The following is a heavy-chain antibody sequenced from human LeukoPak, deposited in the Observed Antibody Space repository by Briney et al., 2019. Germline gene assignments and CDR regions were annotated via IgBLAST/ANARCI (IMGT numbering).Heavy chain of an antibody. D-gene: IGHD4-17*01. CDR1: GYSISSGYY. CDR3: ARVSYGDYVRGGDAFDI. Sequence: SETLSLTCSVSGYSISSGYYWGWIRQPPGKGLEWIGEINHSGSTNYNPSLKSRVTISVDTSKNQFSLKLSSVTAADTAVYYCARVSYGDYVRGGDAFDIWGQGTMVTVSS. J-gene: IGHJ3*02. V-gene: IGHV4-38-2*02. CDR2: INHSGST.